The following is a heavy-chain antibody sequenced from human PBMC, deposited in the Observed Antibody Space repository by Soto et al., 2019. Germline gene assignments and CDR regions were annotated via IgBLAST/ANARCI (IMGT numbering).Heavy chain of an antibody. Sequence: PVGSLRLSCAASGFTFSSYGMHWVRQAPGKGLEWVAVIWYDGSNKYYADSVKGRFTISRDNSKNTLYLQMNSLRAEDTAVYYCARDRFNLRYCSSTSCYTYGMDVWGQGTTVTVSS. J-gene: IGHJ6*02. D-gene: IGHD2-2*02. CDR2: IWYDGSNK. CDR1: GFTFSSYG. CDR3: ARDRFNLRYCSSTSCYTYGMDV. V-gene: IGHV3-33*01.